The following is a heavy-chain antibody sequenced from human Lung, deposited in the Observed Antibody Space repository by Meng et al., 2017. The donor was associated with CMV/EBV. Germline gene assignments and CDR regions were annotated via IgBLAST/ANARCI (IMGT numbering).Heavy chain of an antibody. CDR2: ISYTSHYI. CDR3: AGSRSGRYSPFDY. D-gene: IGHD6-19*01. J-gene: IGHJ4*02. Sequence: ESXKISXAASGFTFSSFTMNWVRQAPGKGLEWVSSISYTSHYIYYADSLKGRFAISRDNARNSLYLQMNSLRAEDTAVYYCAGSRSGRYSPFDYWGRETLVTVSS. V-gene: IGHV3-21*01. CDR1: GFTFSSFT.